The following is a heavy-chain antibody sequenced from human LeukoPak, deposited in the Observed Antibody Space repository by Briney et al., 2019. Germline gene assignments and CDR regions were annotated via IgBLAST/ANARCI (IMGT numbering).Heavy chain of an antibody. CDR1: GGSISSSSYY. J-gene: IGHJ4*02. CDR3: ARITMVRGVMGPNFDY. D-gene: IGHD3-10*01. Sequence: SETLSLTCTVSGGSISSSSYYWGWIRQPPWKGLEWIGSIYYSGSTYYNPSLKSRVTISVDTSKNQFSLKLSSVTAADTAVYYCARITMVRGVMGPNFDYWGQGTLVTVSS. CDR2: IYYSGST. V-gene: IGHV4-39*01.